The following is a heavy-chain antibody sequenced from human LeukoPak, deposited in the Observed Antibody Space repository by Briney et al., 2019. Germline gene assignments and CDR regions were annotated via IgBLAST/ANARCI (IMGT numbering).Heavy chain of an antibody. CDR3: ASNYYGSGSYYPYYFDY. Sequence: SETLSLTCTVSGGSISSSSYYWGWIRQPPGTGLEWLGSIYYSGSTYYNPSLKSRVTISVDTSKNQFSLKLSSVTAADTAVYYCASNYYGSGSYYPYYFDYWGQGTLVTVSS. D-gene: IGHD3-10*01. V-gene: IGHV4-39*01. J-gene: IGHJ4*02. CDR2: IYYSGST. CDR1: GGSISSSSYY.